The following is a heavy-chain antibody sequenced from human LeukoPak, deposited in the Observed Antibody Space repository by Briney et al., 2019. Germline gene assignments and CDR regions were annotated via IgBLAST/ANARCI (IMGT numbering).Heavy chain of an antibody. J-gene: IGHJ4*02. V-gene: IGHV3-43D*03. D-gene: IGHD6-13*01. CDR2: ISWDGGST. CDR3: AKDIRGSTSWYGLDY. Sequence: GGSLRLSCAASGFSFDDYVMHWVRQAPGKGLEWVSLISWDGGSTYYADSVKGRFTISRDDSKNSLYLQMNSLRAEDTALYYCAKDIRGSTSWYGLDYWGQGTLVTVSS. CDR1: GFSFDDYV.